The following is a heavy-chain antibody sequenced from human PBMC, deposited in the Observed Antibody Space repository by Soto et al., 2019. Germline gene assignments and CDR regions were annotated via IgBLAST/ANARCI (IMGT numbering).Heavy chain of an antibody. CDR2: INDSGSS. V-gene: IGHV4-34*01. J-gene: IGHJ6*03. D-gene: IGHD3-10*01. Sequence: QVQLQQWGAGLLKPSETLSLTCAVYGGSFSGYYWSWIRQPPGKGLEWIGEINDSGSSNYNPSLKSRVTISVDTPKNQFSLKLSSVTAADTAVYYCARVLLLWFGELSRRGGYYYYMDVWGKGTMVTVSS. CDR1: GGSFSGYY. CDR3: ARVLLLWFGELSRRGGYYYYMDV.